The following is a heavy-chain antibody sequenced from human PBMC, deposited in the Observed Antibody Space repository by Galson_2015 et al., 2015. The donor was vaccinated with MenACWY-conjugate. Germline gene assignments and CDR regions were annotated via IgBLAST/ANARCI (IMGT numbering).Heavy chain of an antibody. D-gene: IGHD2-21*02. J-gene: IGHJ4*02. Sequence: SVKVSCKASGYTFICYGITFVRQAPGQGLEWMGWISARNGYTNYALNLQSRVTMTADTSTNTAFMELRSLGSDDTAVYYCARTGIRGYFFDYWGQGTLVTVSS. V-gene: IGHV1-18*01. CDR1: GYTFICYG. CDR3: ARTGIRGYFFDY. CDR2: ISARNGYT.